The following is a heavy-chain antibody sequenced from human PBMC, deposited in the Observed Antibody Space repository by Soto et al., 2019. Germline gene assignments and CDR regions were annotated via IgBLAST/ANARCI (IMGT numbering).Heavy chain of an antibody. D-gene: IGHD3-3*01. J-gene: IGHJ4*02. V-gene: IGHV3-30-3*01. CDR3: ARAHYDFWSGYPY. CDR1: GFAFSSYA. CDR2: ISYDGSNK. Sequence: VGALGLSCAASGFAFSSYAMHWVRQAPGKGLEWVAVISYDGSNKYYADSVKGRFTISRDNSKNTLYLQMNSLRAEDTAVYYCARAHYDFWSGYPYWGQGTLVTVSS.